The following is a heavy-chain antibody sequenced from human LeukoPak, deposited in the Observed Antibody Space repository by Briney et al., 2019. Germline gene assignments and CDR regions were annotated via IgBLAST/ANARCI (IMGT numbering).Heavy chain of an antibody. D-gene: IGHD2-2*01. CDR3: ARDGVICSSTSCYAEYFHH. V-gene: IGHV7-4-1*02. J-gene: IGHJ1*01. CDR1: GYTFTSYG. CDR2: INTNTGNP. Sequence: ASVKVSCKASGYTFTSYGISWVRQAPGQGLEWMGWINTNTGNPTYAQGFTGRFVFSLDTSVSTAYLQISSLKAEDTALFYCARDGVICSSTSCYAEYFHHWGQGTLVTISS.